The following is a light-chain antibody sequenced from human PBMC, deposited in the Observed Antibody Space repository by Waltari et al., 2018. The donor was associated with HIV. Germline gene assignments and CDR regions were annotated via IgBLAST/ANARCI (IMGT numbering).Light chain of an antibody. J-gene: IGLJ1*01. V-gene: IGLV3-19*01. CDR1: RLRNYS. CDR2: GND. CDR3: NCRDSSGLYV. Sequence: SSELTQDPAVSVALGQTVRITCKGDRLRNYSASWYQQKPGQAPVLVIYGNDNRPSGIPDRFSGSSSGNTASLTITGAQAEDEADYYCNCRDSSGLYVFGTGTKVTVL.